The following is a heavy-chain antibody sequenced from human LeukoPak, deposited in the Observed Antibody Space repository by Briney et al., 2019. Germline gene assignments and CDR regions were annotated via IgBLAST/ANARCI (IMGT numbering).Heavy chain of an antibody. V-gene: IGHV3-21*01. D-gene: IGHD3-22*01. CDR1: GFTFSSYS. CDR2: ISSSSSYI. CDR3: ARVGYYYDSSGYFDY. Sequence: GGSLRLSCAASGFTFSSYSMNWVRQAPGKGLEWVSSISSSSSYIYYADSVKGRFTISRDNAKNSLYLQMNSLRAEDTAVYYCARVGYYYDSSGYFDYWGRGTLVTVSS. J-gene: IGHJ4*02.